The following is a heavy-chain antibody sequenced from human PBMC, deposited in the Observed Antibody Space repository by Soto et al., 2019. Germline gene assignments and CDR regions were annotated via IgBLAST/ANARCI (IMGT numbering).Heavy chain of an antibody. CDR3: ARDDMTTVYGMDV. V-gene: IGHV4-59*01. J-gene: IGHJ6*02. D-gene: IGHD4-17*01. Sequence: ASETLSLTCTVSGGSISSYYWSWIRQPPGKGLEWIGYIYYSGSTNYNPSLKSRVTISVDTSKNQFSLKLSSVTAADTAVYYCARDDMTTVYGMDVWGQGTTVTVSS. CDR2: IYYSGST. CDR1: GGSISSYY.